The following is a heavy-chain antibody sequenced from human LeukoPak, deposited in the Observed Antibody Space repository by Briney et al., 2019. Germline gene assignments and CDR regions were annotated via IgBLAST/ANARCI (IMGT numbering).Heavy chain of an antibody. V-gene: IGHV3-21*01. CDR2: ISSSSSYI. CDR3: ERAEDIVVVPAASYYYYGMDV. Sequence: GGSLRLSCAASGFTFSSYSMNWVRQAPGKVLEWVSSISSSSSYIYYADSVKGRFTISRDNAKNSLYLQMNSLRAEDTAVYYCERAEDIVVVPAASYYYYGMDVWGQGTTVTVSS. CDR1: GFTFSSYS. J-gene: IGHJ6*02. D-gene: IGHD2-2*01.